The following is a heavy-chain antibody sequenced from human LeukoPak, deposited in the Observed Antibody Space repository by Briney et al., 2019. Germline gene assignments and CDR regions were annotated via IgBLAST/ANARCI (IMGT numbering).Heavy chain of an antibody. CDR3: ARDRNNAAGPDAFDI. D-gene: IGHD6-13*01. V-gene: IGHV4-4*07. J-gene: IGHJ3*02. CDR2: IYTRGGT. Sequence: SETLSLTCTVSGDSTSDYYWSWIRQPAGKGLEWIGRIYTRGGTSYNPSLRSRVTISVDRSKNQFSLKLSSVTAADTAVYYCARDRNNAAGPDAFDIWGQGTMVTVSS. CDR1: GDSTSDYY.